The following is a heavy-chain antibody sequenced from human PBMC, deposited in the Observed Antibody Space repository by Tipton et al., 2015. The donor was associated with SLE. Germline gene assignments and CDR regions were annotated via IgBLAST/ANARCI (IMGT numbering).Heavy chain of an antibody. CDR3: ARVGENYYDSSGYYYY. CDR2: MYYSGST. V-gene: IGHV4-39*07. CDR1: GGSISSSSYY. Sequence: LRLSCTVSGGSISSSSYYWGWIRQPPGKGLEWIGSMYYSGSTYYKPSLKSRVTISVDTSKNQFSLKLSSVTAADTAVYYCARVGENYYDSSGYYYYWGQGTLVTVSS. J-gene: IGHJ4*02. D-gene: IGHD3-22*01.